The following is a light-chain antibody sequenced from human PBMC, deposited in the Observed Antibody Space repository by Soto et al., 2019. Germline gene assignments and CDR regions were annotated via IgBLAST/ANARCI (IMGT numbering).Light chain of an antibody. V-gene: IGKV3D-20*02. CDR3: QQRSNWPPWT. J-gene: IGKJ1*01. Sequence: EIVLTQSPGTLSLSPGERATLSCRASQSVSSSYLAWYQQKPGQAPRLLIYGASSRASGRPDRFSGSGSGTDFTLTISSLEPEDFAVYYCQQRSNWPPWTFGQGTKVDIK. CDR2: GAS. CDR1: QSVSSSY.